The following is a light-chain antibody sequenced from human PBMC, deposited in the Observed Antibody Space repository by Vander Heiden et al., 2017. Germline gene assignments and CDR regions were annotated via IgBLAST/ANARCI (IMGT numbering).Light chain of an antibody. Sequence: IKMPQSPSSVSSSAGDRVAITCRASQAISSCVAWYQQKPAKAAKLLLYSASTLQRGVPSRFSGSGSGTEFTLTISSLQPEDFATPFCQQAHSTPLTFGAGTKVEIK. J-gene: IGKJ4*01. V-gene: IGKV1-12*01. CDR2: SAS. CDR3: QQAHSTPLT. CDR1: QAISSC.